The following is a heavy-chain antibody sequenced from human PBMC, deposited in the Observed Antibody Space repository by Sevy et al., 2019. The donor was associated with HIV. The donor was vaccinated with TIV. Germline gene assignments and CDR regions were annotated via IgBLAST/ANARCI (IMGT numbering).Heavy chain of an antibody. Sequence: SETLSLTCTVSGGSISSSSYYWGWIRQPPGKGLEWIGSIYYSGSTYYNPSLKSRVTISVDTSKNQFSLKLSSVIAADTAVYYCARQSCSSTSCHYYYYYMDVWGKGTTVTVS. CDR1: GGSISSSSYY. CDR3: ARQSCSSTSCHYYYYYMDV. CDR2: IYYSGST. D-gene: IGHD2-2*01. J-gene: IGHJ6*03. V-gene: IGHV4-39*01.